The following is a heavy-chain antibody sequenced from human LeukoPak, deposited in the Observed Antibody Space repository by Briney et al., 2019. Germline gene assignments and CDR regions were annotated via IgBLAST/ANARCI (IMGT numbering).Heavy chain of an antibody. Sequence: PSGTLSLTCTVSGDSLNSLDLWSWVRQPPGKGLEWIGEMYLSGTTHSNPSVKSRVTISIDKSKNQFFLNLSSVTAADTAVYYCARGADYGGNSVPFDYWGQGTLVSVSS. J-gene: IGHJ4*02. V-gene: IGHV4-4*02. D-gene: IGHD4-23*01. CDR2: MYLSGTT. CDR3: ARGADYGGNSVPFDY. CDR1: GDSLNSLDL.